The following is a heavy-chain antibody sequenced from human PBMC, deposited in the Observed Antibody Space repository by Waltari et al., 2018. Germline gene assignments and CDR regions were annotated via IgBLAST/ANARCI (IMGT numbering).Heavy chain of an antibody. D-gene: IGHD2-8*02. J-gene: IGHJ5*02. CDR1: GGFIRTYY. CDR3: ARVSLASCTARNCPSWLDP. V-gene: IGHV4-4*07. Sequence: QVQLQESGPGLVKPSETLSLTCSVSGGFIRTYYLTWIRQPAGKGLEWIGRIYSSGSSNYNPSLKSRVTMSIDTSKNQLSLKLNSVTAADTAVYYCARVSLASCTARNCPSWLDPWGQGTLVTVSS. CDR2: IYSSGSS.